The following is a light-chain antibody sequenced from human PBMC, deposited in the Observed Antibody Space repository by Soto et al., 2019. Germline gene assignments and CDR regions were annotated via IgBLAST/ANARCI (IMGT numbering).Light chain of an antibody. J-gene: IGKJ1*01. V-gene: IGKV1-9*01. CDR2: AAS. Sequence: DIQLTQSPSFLSASVGDRVTITCRASQGLSSYLAWYQQKPGKAPKLLIYAASTLQSGVPSRFSGGGSGTEFTLTISSLQPEDFATYYCQQLNSYPRTFGQGTKVEIK. CDR1: QGLSSY. CDR3: QQLNSYPRT.